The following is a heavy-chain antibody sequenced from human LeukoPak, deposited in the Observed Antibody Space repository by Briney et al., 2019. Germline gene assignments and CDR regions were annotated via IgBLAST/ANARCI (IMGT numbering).Heavy chain of an antibody. CDR3: ARDRVPGFNWNYGPHFDY. V-gene: IGHV3-7*01. Sequence: PGGSLRLSCAASGFSFSDFWMSWVRQAPGRGLEWVANIKKDGSEKYFVDSVKGRFTISRDNAKNSLYLQMNSLRAEDTAVYYCARDRVPGFNWNYGPHFDYWGQGTLVTVSS. CDR1: GFSFSDFW. J-gene: IGHJ4*02. CDR2: IKKDGSEK. D-gene: IGHD1-7*01.